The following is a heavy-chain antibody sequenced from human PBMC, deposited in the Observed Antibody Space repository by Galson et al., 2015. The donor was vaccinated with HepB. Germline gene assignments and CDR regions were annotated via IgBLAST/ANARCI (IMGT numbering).Heavy chain of an antibody. CDR3: ARFRGSGTYSYGMDV. D-gene: IGHD3-10*01. CDR2: SNAGNGNT. V-gene: IGHV1-3*01. CDR1: GYTFTRYT. J-gene: IGHJ6*02. Sequence: SVKVSCKASGYTFTRYTTHWVRQAPGQRLEWMGWSNAGNGNTQLSQKFQGRATISWDTSASTAYMELSSLRSEDTAVYYCARFRGSGTYSYGMDVWGQGTTVTASS.